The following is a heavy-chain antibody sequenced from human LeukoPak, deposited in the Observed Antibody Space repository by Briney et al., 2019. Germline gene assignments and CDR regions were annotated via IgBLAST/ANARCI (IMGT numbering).Heavy chain of an antibody. Sequence: SVKVSCKASGGTFSSYAISWVRQAPGQGLEWMGGIIPIFGTANYAQKFQGRVTITADESTSTAYMELSSLRSEDTAVYYCARSRYCSSTSCKYYFDYWGQGTLVTVSS. J-gene: IGHJ4*02. CDR1: GGTFSSYA. CDR2: IIPIFGTA. V-gene: IGHV1-69*13. D-gene: IGHD2-2*01. CDR3: ARSRYCSSTSCKYYFDY.